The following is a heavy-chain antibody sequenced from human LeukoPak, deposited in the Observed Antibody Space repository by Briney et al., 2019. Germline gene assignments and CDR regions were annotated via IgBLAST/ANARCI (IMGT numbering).Heavy chain of an antibody. D-gene: IGHD2-15*01. V-gene: IGHV3-73*01. J-gene: IGHJ4*02. CDR2: IRSKANSYAT. Sequence: GGSLKLSCAASGFTFSGSAMHWVRQASGKGLEWVGRIRSKANSYATAYAASVKGRFTISRDDSKNTAYLQMNSLKTEDTAVYYCTRICSGGSCYSFWGQGTLVTVSS. CDR3: TRICSGGSCYSF. CDR1: GFTFSGSA.